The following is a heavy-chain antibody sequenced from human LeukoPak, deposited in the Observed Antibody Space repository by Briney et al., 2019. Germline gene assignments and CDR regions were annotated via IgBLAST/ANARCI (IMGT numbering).Heavy chain of an antibody. CDR1: GDSLSSSDYY. CDR3: ARGRYNSKTVFDY. J-gene: IGHJ4*02. Sequence: PSETLSLTCTVSGDSLSSSDYYWGWIRQPPGKGLEWIGSIHSSGNVYYNPSLKSRVTISLDTSNNQFSLRLFSVSAADTAVYYCARGRYNSKTVFDYWGQGTLVTVSS. D-gene: IGHD3-16*02. V-gene: IGHV4-39*07. CDR2: IHSSGNV.